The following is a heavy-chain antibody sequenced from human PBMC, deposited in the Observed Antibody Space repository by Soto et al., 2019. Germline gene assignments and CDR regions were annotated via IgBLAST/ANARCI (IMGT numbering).Heavy chain of an antibody. J-gene: IGHJ4*02. CDR3: TRDISGWYFDS. Sequence: QVQMVESGGGVVQPGGSLTLSCAASGFTFRNYGMHWVRYTPGRGREWVAHIWQDGSSKYYVASVKGRFTISRDNSKNAQNLQMNSLRVEDTAVYYCTRDISGWYFDSWGQGALVTVSS. CDR2: IWQDGSSK. D-gene: IGHD6-25*01. V-gene: IGHV3-33*01. CDR1: GFTFRNYG.